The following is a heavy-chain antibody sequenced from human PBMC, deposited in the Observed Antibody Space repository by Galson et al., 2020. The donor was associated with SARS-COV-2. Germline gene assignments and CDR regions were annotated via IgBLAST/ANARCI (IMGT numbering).Heavy chain of an antibody. CDR3: ARGQYYDILTGYLPDY. CDR1: GGTFSSYA. V-gene: IGHV1-69*13. D-gene: IGHD3-9*01. Sequence: SVKVSCKASGGTFSSYAISWVRQAPGQGLEWMGGIIPIFGTANYAQKIQGRVTITADESTSTAYMELSSLRSEDTAVYYCARGQYYDILTGYLPDYWGQGTLVTVSS. J-gene: IGHJ4*02. CDR2: IIPIFGTA.